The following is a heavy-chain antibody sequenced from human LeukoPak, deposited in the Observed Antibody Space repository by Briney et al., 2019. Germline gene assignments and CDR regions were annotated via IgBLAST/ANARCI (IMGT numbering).Heavy chain of an antibody. D-gene: IGHD6-6*01. Sequence: PGGSLRLSCAASGFTVSSNYMSWVRQAPGKGLEWVSVIYSGGSSYYADSVKGRFTISRDNSTNTLYLQMNSLRAEDTAVYYCVRESITAPVVFDFWGQGTMVIVSP. V-gene: IGHV3-66*01. CDR2: IYSGGSS. J-gene: IGHJ3*01. CDR1: GFTVSSNY. CDR3: VRESITAPVVFDF.